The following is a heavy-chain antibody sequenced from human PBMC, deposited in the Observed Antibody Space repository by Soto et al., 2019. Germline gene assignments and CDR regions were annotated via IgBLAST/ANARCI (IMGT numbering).Heavy chain of an antibody. J-gene: IGHJ4*02. CDR1: GFTFSSYG. CDR3: ARDLRDACFDH. D-gene: IGHD3-16*01. Sequence: QVQLVESGGGVVQPGRSLRLSCAASGFTFSSYGMHWVRQTPGKGLEWVAVIRFDERDKYYADSVKGRFTISRDNSNNTVYLQMNSLRVDDTAVYYCARDLRDACFDHWGQGALVTVSS. CDR2: IRFDERDK. V-gene: IGHV3-33*01.